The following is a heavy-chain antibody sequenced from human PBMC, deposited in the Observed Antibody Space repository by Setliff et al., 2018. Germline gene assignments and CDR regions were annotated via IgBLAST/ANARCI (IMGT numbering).Heavy chain of an antibody. V-gene: IGHV4-59*11. CDR2: MYYSEIT. D-gene: IGHD3-16*01. J-gene: IGHJ5*02. CDR3: ARGLAVNRFDP. Sequence: SETLSLTCTVSGGSISTHYWSWIRQPPGKGLEWVGYMYYSEITKYNPSLESRVIISVDTSKNQFSLNLTSVTAADTAVYYCARGLAVNRFDPWGQGTLVTVSS. CDR1: GGSISTHY.